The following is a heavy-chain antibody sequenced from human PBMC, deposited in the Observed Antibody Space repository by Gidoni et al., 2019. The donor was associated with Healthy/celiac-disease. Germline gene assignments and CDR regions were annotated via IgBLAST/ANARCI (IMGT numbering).Heavy chain of an antibody. Sequence: QVQLVESGGGVVQPGRSLRLSCAASGFPLRSYGMHWVRQAPGKGLEWVAVISYDGSNKYYADSVKGRFTISRDNSKNTLYLQMNSLRAEDTAVYYCAKDSLMVRGAFDYWGQGTLVTVSS. CDR1: GFPLRSYG. V-gene: IGHV3-30*18. D-gene: IGHD3-10*01. CDR3: AKDSLMVRGAFDY. CDR2: ISYDGSNK. J-gene: IGHJ4*02.